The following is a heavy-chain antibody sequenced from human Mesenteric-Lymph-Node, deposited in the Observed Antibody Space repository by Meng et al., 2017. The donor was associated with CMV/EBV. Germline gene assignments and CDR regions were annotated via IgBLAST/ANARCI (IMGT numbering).Heavy chain of an antibody. CDR3: VMTTDYYYYTMDV. V-gene: IGHV3-74*01. CDR1: GFTFSSYA. Sequence: GGSLRLSCAASGFTFSSYAMHWVRQAPGKGLMWVSRISTEGSSTSYADSVQGRFTISRDNAKNTLYLHMNSLRVEDTALYYCVMTTDYYYYTMDVWGQGTTVTVSS. D-gene: IGHD4-11*01. J-gene: IGHJ6*02. CDR2: ISTEGSST.